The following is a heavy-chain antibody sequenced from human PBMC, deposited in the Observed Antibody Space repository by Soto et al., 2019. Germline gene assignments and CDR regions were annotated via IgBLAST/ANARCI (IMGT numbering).Heavy chain of an antibody. CDR3: VKDGGRYSSGWYLTYYYYGMDV. CDR2: ISSNGGST. J-gene: IGHJ6*02. CDR1: GFTFSSYA. Sequence: GSLRLSCSASGFTFSSYAMHWVRQAPGKGLEYVSAISSNGGSTYYADSVKGRFTISRDNSKNTLYLQMSSLRAEDTAVYYCVKDGGRYSSGWYLTYYYYGMDVWGQGTTVTVSS. D-gene: IGHD6-19*01. V-gene: IGHV3-64D*06.